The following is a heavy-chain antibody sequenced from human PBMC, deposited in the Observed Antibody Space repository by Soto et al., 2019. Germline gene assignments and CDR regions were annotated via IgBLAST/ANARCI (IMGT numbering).Heavy chain of an antibody. CDR2: ISGSGGRT. CDR1: GFRFSSYA. Sequence: PVGSLRLSCVASGFRFSSYAMSWVRQTPGKGLEWVSGISGSGGRTYYADSVKGRFTISRDNSNNTLSLQMHILRVEDTAVYFCAKGGYYSLFDIWGQGTVVTVSS. J-gene: IGHJ3*02. D-gene: IGHD3-16*01. CDR3: AKGGYYSLFDI. V-gene: IGHV3-23*01.